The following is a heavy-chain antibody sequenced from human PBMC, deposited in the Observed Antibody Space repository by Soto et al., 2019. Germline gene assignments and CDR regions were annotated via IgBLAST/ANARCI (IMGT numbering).Heavy chain of an antibody. CDR2: IYYTGNT. D-gene: IGHD1-7*01. Sequence: PSETLSLTCSVSGGSIVYYYWSWIRQPPGKGLEWIGFIYYTGNTRYNPSLGSRVTISLDTSKNQFSLKLTSATAADTAFYYCARDVNRWELRGFFDPWGRGALVTVS. V-gene: IGHV4-59*01. CDR3: ARDVNRWELRGFFDP. CDR1: GGSIVYYY. J-gene: IGHJ5*02.